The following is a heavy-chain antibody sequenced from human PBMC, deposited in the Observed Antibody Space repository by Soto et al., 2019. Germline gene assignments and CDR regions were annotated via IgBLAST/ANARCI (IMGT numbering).Heavy chain of an antibody. CDR3: AIEGPPDIAWFDP. V-gene: IGHV1-69*01. Sequence: QVQLVQSGAEVKKPGASVKVSCKASGGTFSIYTISWVRQAPGQGLEWMGGSANSAQKFQGRLTVTADESTSTVYLELSSLTYEDTAVYYCAIEGPPDIAWFDPWGQGTLVSVSS. J-gene: IGHJ5*02. D-gene: IGHD2-15*01. CDR1: GGTFSIYT. CDR2: GSA.